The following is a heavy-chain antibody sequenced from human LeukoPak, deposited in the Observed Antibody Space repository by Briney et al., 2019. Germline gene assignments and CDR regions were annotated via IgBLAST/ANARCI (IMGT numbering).Heavy chain of an antibody. CDR2: MHTSGST. CDR1: DDSITMYY. Sequence: SETLSLTCSVSDDSITMYYWSWIRQPAGKGLEWIGRMHTSGSTNYNPSLKSRVTMSGDTSKNQFSLKLSSVTAADTAVYYCARIMEYYDILTGYYPYQAFDYWGQGTLVTVSS. J-gene: IGHJ4*02. D-gene: IGHD3-9*01. V-gene: IGHV4-4*07. CDR3: ARIMEYYDILTGYYPYQAFDY.